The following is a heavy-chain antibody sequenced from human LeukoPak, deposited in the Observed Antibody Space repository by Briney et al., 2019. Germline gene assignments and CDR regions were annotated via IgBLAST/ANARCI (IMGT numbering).Heavy chain of an antibody. V-gene: IGHV1-69*10. CDR1: GSTFSSYA. D-gene: IGHD1-26*01. CDR3: GGGGSPTDDAFDI. Sequence: GASVKVSCKASGSTFSSYANSWVPQGPRQGRECMGQIIPILGIANYAQKFQGRVTITADKSTSTPYMELSSLRSDDTAVYYCGGGGSPTDDAFDIWGQGTMVTVSS. CDR2: IIPILGIA. J-gene: IGHJ3*02.